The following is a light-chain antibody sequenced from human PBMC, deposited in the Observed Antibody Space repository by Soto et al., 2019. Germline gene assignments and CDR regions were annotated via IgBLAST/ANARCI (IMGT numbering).Light chain of an antibody. V-gene: IGKV2-28*01. J-gene: IGKJ2*01. CDR1: QSLLHSNGYNY. CDR2: LGS. CDR3: MQALQTPT. Sequence: EIVMTQSPLSLPVTPGEPASISCRSSQSLLHSNGYNYLDWYLQKPGQSPQLLIYLGSNRASGVPNRFSGSGSGTDFTLKISRVEAEAVGVYYCMQALQTPTFGQGTKLEIK.